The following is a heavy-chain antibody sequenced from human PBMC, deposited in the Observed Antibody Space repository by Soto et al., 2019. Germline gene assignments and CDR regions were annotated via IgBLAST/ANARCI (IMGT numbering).Heavy chain of an antibody. CDR3: AKGRDSTVWYYREADC. CDR1: KFTFSTYD. J-gene: IGHJ4*02. D-gene: IGHD6-19*01. CDR2: VSYDGNKR. Sequence: HLVESGGGVVQPGKSLRLSCAASKFTFSTYDMHWVRQAPGKGLEWVSVVSYDGNKRYYADSVRGRFTISRYNSKNTVYLEMNRVRPEDTAVYFCAKGRDSTVWYYREADCWGQGDLGTVSP. V-gene: IGHV3-30*18.